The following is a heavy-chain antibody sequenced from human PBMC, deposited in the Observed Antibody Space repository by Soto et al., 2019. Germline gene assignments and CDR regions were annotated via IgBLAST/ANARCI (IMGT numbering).Heavy chain of an antibody. J-gene: IGHJ4*02. V-gene: IGHV1-2*02. D-gene: IGHD6-6*01. CDR2: INPKTGDT. CDR1: GYTFTGYY. Sequence: QMQLVQSGAEARKPGASVKASCKTSGYTFTGYYLNWVRQAPGRGLEWVGWINPKTGDTNNAQKFQGRVTMTTDTSISTGYMELSGLKSDDTAVYYCVTGDHLVRWGQGTRVTVSS. CDR3: VTGDHLVR.